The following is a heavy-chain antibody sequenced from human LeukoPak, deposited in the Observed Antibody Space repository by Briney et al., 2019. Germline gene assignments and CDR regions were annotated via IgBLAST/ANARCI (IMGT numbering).Heavy chain of an antibody. CDR1: GFTFSYYA. V-gene: IGHV3-23*01. Sequence: GGSLRLSCAASGFTFSYYAMTWVRQAPGKGLEWVSTLTGSGDTTDYADSVKGRFTISRDNSKNTLYLQMDNLRADDTAVYYCAKVLKSYWVQDLDFWSQGTLVMVSS. CDR2: LTGSGDTT. J-gene: IGHJ4*02. D-gene: IGHD3-10*01. CDR3: AKVLKSYWVQDLDF.